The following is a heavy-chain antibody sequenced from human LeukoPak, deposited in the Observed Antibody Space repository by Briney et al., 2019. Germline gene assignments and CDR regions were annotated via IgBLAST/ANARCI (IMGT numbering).Heavy chain of an antibody. D-gene: IGHD3-22*01. Sequence: ASVKVSCKISGYSLSDLSIHWVREAPGEGLEWMGGFDSENNKMVYSQKFQGRVTMTEDTSADTAYMELTSLRSEDTAVYYCARERERELLPPLGEHDYWGQGTLVTVSS. V-gene: IGHV1-24*01. CDR1: GYSLSDLS. J-gene: IGHJ4*02. CDR3: ARERERELLPPLGEHDY. CDR2: FDSENNKM.